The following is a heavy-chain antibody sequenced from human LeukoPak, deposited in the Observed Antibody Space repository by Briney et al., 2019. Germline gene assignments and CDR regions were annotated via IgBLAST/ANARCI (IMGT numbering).Heavy chain of an antibody. D-gene: IGHD3-22*01. CDR2: IYHSGST. J-gene: IGHJ6*03. V-gene: IGHV4-4*02. CDR1: GGSIGSDNW. CDR3: ARGGSAEESSAYYKYYYYYMDV. Sequence: SETLSLTCAVSGGSIGSDNWWTWVRQPPGKGLEWIGEIYHSGSTNYNPSLKSRVTISVDKSKNQFSLKLSSVTAADTAVYYCARGGSAEESSAYYKYYYYYMDVWGKGTTVTVS.